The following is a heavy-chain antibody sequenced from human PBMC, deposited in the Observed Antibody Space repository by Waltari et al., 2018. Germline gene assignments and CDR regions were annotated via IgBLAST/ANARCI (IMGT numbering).Heavy chain of an antibody. J-gene: IGHJ4*02. CDR2: IYTSGST. D-gene: IGHD3-10*01. Sequence: QVQLQESGPGLVKPSETLSLTCTVSGGSISSYYWSWIRQPAGKGLEWIGRIYTSGSTNYNPSLKSRVTMSVDTSKNQFSLKLSSVTAADTAVYYCAREPLVWFGELLSKRYYFDYWGQGTLVTVSS. V-gene: IGHV4-4*07. CDR3: AREPLVWFGELLSKRYYFDY. CDR1: GGSISSYY.